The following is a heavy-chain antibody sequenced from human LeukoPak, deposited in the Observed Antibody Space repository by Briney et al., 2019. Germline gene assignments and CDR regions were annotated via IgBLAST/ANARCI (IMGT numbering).Heavy chain of an antibody. J-gene: IGHJ3*02. V-gene: IGHV1-18*01. CDR1: GYTFTSYG. Sequence: GASVKVSCKASGYTFTSYGISWVRQAPGQGLGWMGWFSGYIGNTNSAQKLQGRVSMTTDTSTSTAYMEQRSLRSDDTAVYYCARDRSPDFWSGDYRDAFDIWGQGTMVTVSS. D-gene: IGHD3-3*01. CDR2: FSGYIGNT. CDR3: ARDRSPDFWSGDYRDAFDI.